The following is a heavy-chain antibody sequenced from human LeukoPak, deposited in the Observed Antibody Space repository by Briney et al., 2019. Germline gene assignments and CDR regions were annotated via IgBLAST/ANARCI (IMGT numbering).Heavy chain of an antibody. CDR2: ITSDGSKK. J-gene: IGHJ3*02. Sequence: GRSLRLSCAASGFTFSTYALHWIGHAPGKGLEWVAAITSDGSKKYYADSVKGRFTISRDNSKNTMYLQMNSLRADDTAVYFCARTSLHYFGSGSYSLDVFDIWGQGTMVTVSS. V-gene: IGHV3-30-3*01. CDR1: GFTFSTYA. D-gene: IGHD3-10*01. CDR3: ARTSLHYFGSGSYSLDVFDI.